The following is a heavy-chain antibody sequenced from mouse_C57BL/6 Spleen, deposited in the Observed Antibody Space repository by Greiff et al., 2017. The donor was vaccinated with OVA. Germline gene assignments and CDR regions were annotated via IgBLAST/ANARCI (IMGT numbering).Heavy chain of an antibody. D-gene: IGHD2-5*01. CDR1: GYTFTSYW. Sequence: QVQLQQPGAELVMPGASVKLSCKASGYTFTSYWMHWVKQRPGQGLEWIGEIDPSDSYTNYNQKFKGKSTLTVDKSSSTAYMQLSSLTSEDSAVYYCARRSNYRDAMDYWGQGTSVTVSS. V-gene: IGHV1-69*01. J-gene: IGHJ4*01. CDR3: ARRSNYRDAMDY. CDR2: IDPSDSYT.